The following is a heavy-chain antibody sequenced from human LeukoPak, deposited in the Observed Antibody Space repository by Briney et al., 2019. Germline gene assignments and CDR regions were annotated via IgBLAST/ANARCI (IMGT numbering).Heavy chain of an antibody. J-gene: IGHJ4*02. CDR2: INSDGSST. V-gene: IGHV3-74*01. CDR1: GFTFSSYW. Sequence: AGSLRLSCAASGFTFSSYWMHGVRQAPGKGLVWVSRINSDGSSTSYADSVRGRFSISRDNAKNTLYLQMNSLRAEDTAVYYRARGLSGYASSLGYWGQGTLVTVSS. D-gene: IGHD6-6*01. CDR3: ARGLSGYASSLGY.